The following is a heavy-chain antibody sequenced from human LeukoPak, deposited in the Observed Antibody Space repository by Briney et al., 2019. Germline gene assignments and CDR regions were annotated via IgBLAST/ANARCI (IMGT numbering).Heavy chain of an antibody. CDR2: IYTSGST. Sequence: KASETLSLTCTVSGGTISSYYWIWIRQPAGKGLGWIGHIYTSGSTTYNPSLKSRVTMSVDTSKNQFSLKLSSVTAADTAVYYCARLVSDGDYQFDFDYWGQGTLVTVSS. J-gene: IGHJ4*02. V-gene: IGHV4-4*07. D-gene: IGHD4-17*01. CDR1: GGTISSYY. CDR3: ARLVSDGDYQFDFDY.